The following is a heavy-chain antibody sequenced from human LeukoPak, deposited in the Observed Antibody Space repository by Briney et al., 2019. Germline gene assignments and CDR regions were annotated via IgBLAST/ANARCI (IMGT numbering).Heavy chain of an antibody. CDR1: GYTFTSYD. CDR2: MNPNSGNT. V-gene: IGHV1-8*03. Sequence: ASVKVSCKASGYTFTSYDINWVRQATGQGLEWMGWMNPNSGNTGYAQKFQGRVTITRNTSINTAYMELSRLRSDDTAVYYCARHGYSSSYFDYWGQGTLVTVSS. D-gene: IGHD6-6*01. J-gene: IGHJ4*02. CDR3: ARHGYSSSYFDY.